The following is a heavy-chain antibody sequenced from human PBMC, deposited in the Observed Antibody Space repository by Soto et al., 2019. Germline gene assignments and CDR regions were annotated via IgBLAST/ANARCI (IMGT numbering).Heavy chain of an antibody. CDR3: ARDRACSSTSCYWGNYYYYYGMDV. D-gene: IGHD2-2*01. CDR2: IYYSGST. J-gene: IGHJ6*02. Sequence: PSETLSLTCTVSGGSISSYYWGWIRQPPGKGLEWIGYIYYSGSTNYNPSLKSRVTISVDTSKNQFSLKLSSVTAADTAVYYCARDRACSSTSCYWGNYYYYYGMDVWGQGTTVTVSS. CDR1: GGSISSYY. V-gene: IGHV4-59*01.